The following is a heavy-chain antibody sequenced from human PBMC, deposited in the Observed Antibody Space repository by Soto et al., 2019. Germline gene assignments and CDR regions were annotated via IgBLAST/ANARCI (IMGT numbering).Heavy chain of an antibody. CDR1: GGSTSSYY. CDR3: ARDWGTGLYHLES. J-gene: IGHJ4*02. D-gene: IGHD3-16*01. CDR2: IYSSGYS. V-gene: IGHV4-4*08. Sequence: PSETLCLTCTVSGGSTSSYYWNWILQPPGKGLEWIAFIYSSGYSALHPSSKGRVTISMDTSKTQFSLTLTSVAAADTAVYYCARDWGTGLYHLESWGPGALVAISS.